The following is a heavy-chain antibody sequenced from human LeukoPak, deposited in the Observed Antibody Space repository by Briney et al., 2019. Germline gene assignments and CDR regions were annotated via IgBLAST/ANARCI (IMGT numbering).Heavy chain of an antibody. V-gene: IGHV4-30-2*01. J-gene: IGHJ4*02. CDR1: GGSISSGGYS. D-gene: IGHD6-19*01. Sequence: SETLSLTCAVSGGSISSGGYSWSWIRQPLGKGLEWIGYIYHSGGTYYNPSLKSRVTISVDRSKNQFSLRLSSVTAADTAVYYCARVAGDSFSSDHMVIDYWGQGTLVTVSS. CDR3: ARVAGDSFSSDHMVIDY. CDR2: IYHSGGT.